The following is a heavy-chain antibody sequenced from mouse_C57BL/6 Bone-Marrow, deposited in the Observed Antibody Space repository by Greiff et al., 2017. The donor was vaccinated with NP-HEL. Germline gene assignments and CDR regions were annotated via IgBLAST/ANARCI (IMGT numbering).Heavy chain of an antibody. CDR2: INPNNGGT. J-gene: IGHJ2*01. Sequence: VHVKQSGPELVKPGASVKISCKASGYTFTDYYMNWVKQSHGKSLEWIGDINPNNGGTSYNQKFKGKATLTVDKSSSTAYMELRSLTSEDSAVYYCAYPGDYWGQGTTLTVSS. CDR1: GYTFTDYY. D-gene: IGHD4-1*01. CDR3: AYPGDY. V-gene: IGHV1-26*01.